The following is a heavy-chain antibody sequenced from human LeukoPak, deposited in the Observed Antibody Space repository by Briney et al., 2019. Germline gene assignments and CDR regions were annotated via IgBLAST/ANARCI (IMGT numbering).Heavy chain of an antibody. D-gene: IGHD2-2*01. CDR1: GGTFSSYA. J-gene: IGHJ4*02. Sequence: AASVKVSCKASGGTFSSYAISWVRQAPGQGLEWMGRIIPILGIANYAQKFQGRVTITADKSTSTAYMELSSLRSEDTAVYYCAREIVVVPAAMYYFDYWGQGTLVTVSS. CDR2: IIPILGIA. V-gene: IGHV1-69*04. CDR3: AREIVVVPAAMYYFDY.